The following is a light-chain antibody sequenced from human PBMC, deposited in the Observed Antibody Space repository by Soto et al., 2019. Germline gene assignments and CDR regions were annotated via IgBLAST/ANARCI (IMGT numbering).Light chain of an antibody. J-gene: IGKJ1*01. CDR2: GAS. CDR3: LQYNNWWT. CDR1: QSVSSSY. V-gene: IGKV3-20*01. Sequence: EIVLTQSPGTLSLSPGERATLSCRASQSVSSSYLAWYQQKPGQAPRLLIYGASSRATGIPDRFSGSGSGTDFTLTISSLQSEDFAVYYCLQYNNWWTFGQGTKVDI.